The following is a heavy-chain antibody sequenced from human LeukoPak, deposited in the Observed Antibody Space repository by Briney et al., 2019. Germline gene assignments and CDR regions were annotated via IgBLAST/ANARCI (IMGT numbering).Heavy chain of an antibody. Sequence: GGSLRLSCAASGFTFSSYAMSWVRQAPGKGLEWVAVIWYDGSNKYYADSVKGRFTISRDNSKNTLYLQMNSLRAEDTAVYYCARARGSSISTYGMDVWGQGTTVTVSS. J-gene: IGHJ6*02. CDR3: ARARGSSISTYGMDV. CDR1: GFTFSSYA. V-gene: IGHV3-33*08. D-gene: IGHD2-2*01. CDR2: IWYDGSNK.